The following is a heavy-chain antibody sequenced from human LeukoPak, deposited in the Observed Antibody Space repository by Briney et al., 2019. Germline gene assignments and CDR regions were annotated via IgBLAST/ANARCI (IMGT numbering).Heavy chain of an antibody. Sequence: GGSLRLSCAASGFTFSSYGMHWVRQAPGKGLEWVAVISYDGSNKYYADSVKGRFTISRDNSKNTLYLQMNSLRAEDTAVYYCAKAHVGYCSGGSCYTIGYWGQGTLVTVSS. CDR2: ISYDGSNK. V-gene: IGHV3-30*18. J-gene: IGHJ4*02. CDR3: AKAHVGYCSGGSCYTIGY. CDR1: GFTFSSYG. D-gene: IGHD2-15*01.